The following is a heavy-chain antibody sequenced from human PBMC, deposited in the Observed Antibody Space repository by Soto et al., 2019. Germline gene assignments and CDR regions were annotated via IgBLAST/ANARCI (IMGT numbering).Heavy chain of an antibody. CDR1: GGTFSSYA. CDR3: ARGGRYSSSSLAYYYYYYGMDV. J-gene: IGHJ6*02. Sequence: GASVKVSCKASGGTFSSYAISWVRQAPGQGLEWMGGIIPIFGTANYAQKFQGRVTITADESTSTAYMELSSLRSEDTAVYYCARGGRYSSSSLAYYYYYYGMDVWGQGTTVTVSS. CDR2: IIPIFGTA. V-gene: IGHV1-69*13. D-gene: IGHD6-13*01.